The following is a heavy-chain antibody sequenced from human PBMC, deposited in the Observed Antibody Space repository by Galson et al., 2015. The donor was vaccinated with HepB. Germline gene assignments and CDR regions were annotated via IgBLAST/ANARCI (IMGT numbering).Heavy chain of an antibody. J-gene: IGHJ4*02. D-gene: IGHD5-24*01. V-gene: IGHV3-33*01. CDR3: ARDRLRDGYNPGRHTLDY. Sequence: SLRLSCAASGFTFSSYGMHWVRQAPGKGLEWVAVIWYDGSNKYYADSVKGRFTISRDNSKNTLYLQMNSLRAEDTAVYYCARDRLRDGYNPGRHTLDYWGQGTLVTVSS. CDR1: GFTFSSYG. CDR2: IWYDGSNK.